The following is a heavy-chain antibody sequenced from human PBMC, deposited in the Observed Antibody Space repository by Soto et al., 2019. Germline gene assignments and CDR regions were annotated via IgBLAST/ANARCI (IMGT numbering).Heavy chain of an antibody. CDR1: GYSFTSYW. CDR3: AAYSGSFYYGMDV. CDR2: IYPGDSDT. Sequence: GESLKISCKASGYSFTSYWIGWVRQMPGKGLEWMGIIYPGDSDTRYSPSFQGQVTISADKSISTAYLQWSSLKASDTAMYYCAAYSGSFYYGMDVWGQGTTVNVSS. V-gene: IGHV5-51*01. J-gene: IGHJ6*02. D-gene: IGHD1-26*01.